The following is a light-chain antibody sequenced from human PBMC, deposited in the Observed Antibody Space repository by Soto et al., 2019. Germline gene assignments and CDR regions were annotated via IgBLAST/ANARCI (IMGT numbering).Light chain of an antibody. V-gene: IGLV2-14*01. CDR1: SSDVGAYNY. Sequence: QSALTQPASVSGSPAQSITISCTGTSSDVGAYNYVSWYQQYPGKAPKLMIFDDSNRPSGISHRFSGSKSGDTASLTISGVQAADEADYYCTSWSSSSSYVFGTGTKVTVL. CDR2: DDS. J-gene: IGLJ1*01. CDR3: TSWSSSSSYV.